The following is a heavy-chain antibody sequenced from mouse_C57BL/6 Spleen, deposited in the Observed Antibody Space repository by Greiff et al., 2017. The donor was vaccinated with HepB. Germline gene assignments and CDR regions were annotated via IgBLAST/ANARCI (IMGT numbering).Heavy chain of an antibody. V-gene: IGHV1-76*01. CDR1: GYTFTDYY. D-gene: IGHD1-1*01. Sequence: VQLQQSGAELVRPGASVKLSCKASGYTFTDYYINWVKQRPGQGLEWIARIYPGSGNTYYNEKFKGKATLTAEKSSSTAYMQLSSLTSEDSAVYFGARRTTVDWYFDVWGTGTTVTVSS. CDR3: ARRTTVDWYFDV. J-gene: IGHJ1*03. CDR2: IYPGSGNT.